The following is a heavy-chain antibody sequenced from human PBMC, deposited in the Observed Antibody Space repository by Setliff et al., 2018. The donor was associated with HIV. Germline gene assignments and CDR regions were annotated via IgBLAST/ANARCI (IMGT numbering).Heavy chain of an antibody. CDR1: GGSFNNYH. Sequence: SETLSLTCTVSGGSFNNYHRSWIRQPAAKGLEWIGRIYDSGATNYKPALKSRVTMSLDKSNNQFSLYLTSVTAADTAIYYCARDRHYYGSGSYGPWGQGILVTVSS. D-gene: IGHD3-10*01. CDR3: ARDRHYYGSGSYGP. J-gene: IGHJ5*02. CDR2: IYDSGAT. V-gene: IGHV4-4*07.